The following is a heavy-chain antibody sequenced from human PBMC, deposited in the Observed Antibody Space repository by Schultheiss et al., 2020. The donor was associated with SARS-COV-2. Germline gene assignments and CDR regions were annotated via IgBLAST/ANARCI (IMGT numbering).Heavy chain of an antibody. J-gene: IGHJ2*01. D-gene: IGHD6-19*01. V-gene: IGHV4-30-2*01. CDR2: IYHSGST. CDR3: AKAVTGPKRYFDL. Sequence: SETLSLTCTVSGASFSSRSYCWTWLRQPPGKGLEWIGYIYHSGSTYYNLSLKSPINISVDRSKNQFSLKLTAVTAADTAVFYCAKAVTGPKRYFDLWGRGTLVTVSS. CDR1: GASFSSRSYC.